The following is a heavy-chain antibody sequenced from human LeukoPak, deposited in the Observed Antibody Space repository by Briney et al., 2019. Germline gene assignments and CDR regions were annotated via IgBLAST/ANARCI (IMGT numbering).Heavy chain of an antibody. D-gene: IGHD6-19*01. CDR3: ARVAWLGNYFDY. J-gene: IGHJ4*02. Sequence: GGSLRLSCAASGFTFSTYAMSWVRQAPGKGLEWVAYISSSGSTIYYADSVKGRFTISRDNAKNSLYLQMNSLRAEDTAVYYCARVAWLGNYFDYWGQGTLVTVSS. CDR2: ISSSGSTI. V-gene: IGHV3-48*03. CDR1: GFTFSTYA.